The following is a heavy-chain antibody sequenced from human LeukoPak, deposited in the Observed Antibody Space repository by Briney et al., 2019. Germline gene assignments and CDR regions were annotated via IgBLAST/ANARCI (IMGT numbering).Heavy chain of an antibody. CDR1: GGTFSSYG. CDR2: IIPIFGTA. CDR3: ARESISRPGTLYSGYDWFDY. D-gene: IGHD5-12*01. J-gene: IGHJ4*02. Sequence: ASVTVSCKASGGTFSSYGISRVRQAPGQGLEWMGGIIPIFGTASYAQKFQGRVTMTRDMSTSTVYMELSSLRSEDTAVYYCARESISRPGTLYSGYDWFDYWGQGTLVTVSS. V-gene: IGHV1-69*05.